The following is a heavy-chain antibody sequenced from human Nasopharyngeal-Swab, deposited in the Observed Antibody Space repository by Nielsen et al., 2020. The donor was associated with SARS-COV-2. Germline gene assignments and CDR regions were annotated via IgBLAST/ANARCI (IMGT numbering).Heavy chain of an antibody. CDR2: IYYSGST. CDR3: ARLWGSNDYYGSGSYYAFDI. V-gene: IGHV4-59*08. D-gene: IGHD3-10*01. Sequence: SETLSLTCTVSGGSISSYYWSWIRQPPGKGLEWIGYIYYSGSTNYNPSLKSRVTISVDTSKNQFSLKPSSVTAADTAVYYCARLWGSNDYYGSGSYYAFDIWGQGTMVTVSS. J-gene: IGHJ3*02. CDR1: GGSISSYY.